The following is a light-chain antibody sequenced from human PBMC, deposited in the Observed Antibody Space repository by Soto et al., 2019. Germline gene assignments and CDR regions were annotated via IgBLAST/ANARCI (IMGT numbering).Light chain of an antibody. V-gene: IGKV3-20*01. J-gene: IGKJ2*01. CDR1: QSLSSSY. CDR2: GTS. Sequence: EIVLTQSPGTLSMSPGERATLSCRASQSLSSSYLAWYQPKSDQAPRLLIYGTSNRASGTPYRFSGSGSGTDFSLTISRLESEDFAVYYCQHYLISPPMFTFGQWTKLELK. CDR3: QHYLISPPMFT.